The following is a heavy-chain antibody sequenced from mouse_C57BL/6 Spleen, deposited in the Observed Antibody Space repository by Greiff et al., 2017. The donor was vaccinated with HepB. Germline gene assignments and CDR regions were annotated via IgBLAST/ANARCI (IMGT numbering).Heavy chain of an antibody. CDR1: GYTFTSYT. Sequence: QVQLQQSGAELARPGASVKMSCKASGYTFTSYTMHWVKQRPGQGLEWIGYINPSSGYTKYNQKFKDKATLTADKSSSTAYMQLSSLTSEDSAVYYGAVLLRWAYWGQGTLVTVSA. CDR3: AVLLRWAY. J-gene: IGHJ3*01. CDR2: INPSSGYT. V-gene: IGHV1-4*01. D-gene: IGHD1-1*01.